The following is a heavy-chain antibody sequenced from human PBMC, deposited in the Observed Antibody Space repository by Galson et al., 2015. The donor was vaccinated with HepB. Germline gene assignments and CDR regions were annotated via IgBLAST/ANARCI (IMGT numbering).Heavy chain of an antibody. Sequence: SLRLSCAASGFTFGHHSMNWVRQAPGRGLEWIPYIRSDSGVTKYPDSVKGRFTISRDNARNSLYLQMNSLRDEDTAVYYCARGLGSASYSDHRFDPWGQGTLVTVSS. J-gene: IGHJ5*02. D-gene: IGHD3-10*01. CDR1: GFTFGHHS. V-gene: IGHV3-48*02. CDR2: IRSDSGVT. CDR3: ARGLGSASYSDHRFDP.